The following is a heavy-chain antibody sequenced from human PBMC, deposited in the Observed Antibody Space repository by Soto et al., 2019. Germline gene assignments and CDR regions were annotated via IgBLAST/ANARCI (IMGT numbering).Heavy chain of an antibody. CDR3: VRANYFDL. CDR1: GGSINPYY. Sequence: QVRLQESGPGLVKPSETLSLTCTVSGGSINPYYWSWFRQPPGKGLEWIGSIYYRGSANNNPSLKSRLTISVDTSKNRFSLKLSSVTAADTATYYCVRANYFDLWGQGTLVIVSS. CDR2: IYYRGSA. V-gene: IGHV4-59*01. J-gene: IGHJ4*02.